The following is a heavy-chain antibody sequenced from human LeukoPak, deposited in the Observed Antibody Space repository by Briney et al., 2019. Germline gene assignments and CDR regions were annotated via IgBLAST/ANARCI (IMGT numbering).Heavy chain of an antibody. CDR3: ARGYCSGGSCYSYYYYSYMDV. CDR1: GGSISSSSYY. J-gene: IGHJ6*03. Sequence: SETLSLTCTVSGGSISSSSYYWAWIRQPPGKGLEWIGSIYYSGSTYYNPSLKSRVTISVDTSKKQFSLKLSSVTAADTAVYYCARGYCSGGSCYSYYYYSYMDVWGKGTTVTVSS. D-gene: IGHD2-15*01. V-gene: IGHV4-39*07. CDR2: IYYSGST.